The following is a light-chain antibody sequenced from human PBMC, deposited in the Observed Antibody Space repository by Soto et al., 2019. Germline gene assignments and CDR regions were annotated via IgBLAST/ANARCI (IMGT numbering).Light chain of an antibody. Sequence: EVVMTQSPATLSVSPGERATLSCRASQSVNANLAWYQQKPGQAPRLLIQGASNRATGIPARFSGSGFGTAFILTISSLQSEDCAVYYCQQYNTWLWTFGQGTNVEI. CDR3: QQYNTWLWT. CDR1: QSVNAN. J-gene: IGKJ1*01. V-gene: IGKV3-15*01. CDR2: GAS.